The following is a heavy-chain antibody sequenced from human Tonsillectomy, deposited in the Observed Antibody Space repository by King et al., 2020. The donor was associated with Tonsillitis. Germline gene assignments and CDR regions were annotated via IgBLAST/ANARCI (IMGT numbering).Heavy chain of an antibody. CDR1: GLTFSSYW. CDR3: ARDVTFGGKY. Sequence: EVQLVESGGGLVQPGGSLRLSCAVSGLTFSSYWMSWVRQAPGKGLEWVANINQNGGEKYYVDSVKGRFTIYRDNAKNSLYLQMNSLRADDTAVYYCARDVTFGGKYWGPGNLVTVSS. J-gene: IGHJ4*02. D-gene: IGHD4-23*01. CDR2: INQNGGEK. V-gene: IGHV3-7*03.